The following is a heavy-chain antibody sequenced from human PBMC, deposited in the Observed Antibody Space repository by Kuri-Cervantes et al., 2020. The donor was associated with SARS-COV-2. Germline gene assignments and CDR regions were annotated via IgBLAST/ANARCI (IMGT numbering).Heavy chain of an antibody. CDR2: ISSSSSYI. CDR3: ARRCRVLDDGDAFDI. J-gene: IGHJ3*02. V-gene: IGHV3-21*01. Sequence: GESLKISCAASGFTFSSYSMNWVRQAPGKGLEWVSSISSSSSYIYYADSVKGRFTTSRDNAKNSLYLQMNSLRAEDTAVYYCARRCRVLDDGDAFDIWGQGTMVTVSS. D-gene: IGHD3-16*01. CDR1: GFTFSSYS.